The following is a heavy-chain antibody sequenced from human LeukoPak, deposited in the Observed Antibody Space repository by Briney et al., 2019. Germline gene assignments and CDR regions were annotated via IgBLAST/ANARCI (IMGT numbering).Heavy chain of an antibody. CDR3: ARGAYCGGDCYSVYNYFDY. CDR1: GGAFSIYA. J-gene: IGHJ4*02. Sequence: SVNVSCKASGGAFSIYAISWVRQAPGQGLEWMGGIIPIFGTANYAQKFQGRVTITADESTSTAYMELSSLRSEDTAVYYCARGAYCGGDCYSVYNYFDYWGQGTLVTVSS. D-gene: IGHD2-21*02. CDR2: IIPIFGTA. V-gene: IGHV1-69*13.